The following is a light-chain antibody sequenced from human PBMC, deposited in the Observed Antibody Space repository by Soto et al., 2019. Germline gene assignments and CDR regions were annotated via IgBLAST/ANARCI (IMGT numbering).Light chain of an antibody. V-gene: IGKV2-28*01. CDR2: DAS. J-gene: IGKJ5*01. CDR3: QHYENLPT. Sequence: DIVMTQSPLSLPVTPGEPASISCRSSQSLLHSNGYNYLDWYLQKPGRAPKLLIYDASNLEAGVPSRFRGSGSGTDFTFTISRLQPEDIATYYCQHYENLPTFGQGTRLEIK. CDR1: QSLLHSNGYNY.